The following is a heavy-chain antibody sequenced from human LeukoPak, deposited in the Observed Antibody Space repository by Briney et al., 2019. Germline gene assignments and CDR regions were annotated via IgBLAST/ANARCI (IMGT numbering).Heavy chain of an antibody. CDR1: GGSISSGSYY. CDR3: ASLGGTLSYYIDI. D-gene: IGHD1-1*01. V-gene: IGHV4-61*01. J-gene: IGHJ6*03. CDR2: IYYSGST. Sequence: PSETLSLTCTVSGGSISSGSYYWSWIRQPPGKGLGGIGYIYYSGSTNYNPSLKSRVTISVDTSKNQFSLNLSSVTAADTAVYYCASLGGTLSYYIDIWGKGTTVTVSS.